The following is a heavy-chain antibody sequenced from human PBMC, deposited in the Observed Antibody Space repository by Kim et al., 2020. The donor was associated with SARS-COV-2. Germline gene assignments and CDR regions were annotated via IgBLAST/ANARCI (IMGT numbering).Heavy chain of an antibody. D-gene: IGHD3-10*01. CDR3: AKAAGSGSHYRPSHIDS. V-gene: IGHV3-43*01. J-gene: IGHJ4*02. Sequence: SLRGRFTLSRDNSESSLYLQVNSLRSEDTAVYYCAKAAGSGSHYRPSHIDSWGQGTLVTVSS.